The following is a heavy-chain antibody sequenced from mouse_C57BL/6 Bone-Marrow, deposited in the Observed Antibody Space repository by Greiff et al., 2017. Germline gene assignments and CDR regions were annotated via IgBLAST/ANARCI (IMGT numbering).Heavy chain of an antibody. Sequence: VKVVESGPGLVAPSQSLSITCTVSGFSLTSYGVDWVRQSPGKGLEWLGVIWGVGSTNYNSALKSRLSISKDNSKSQVFLKMNSLQTDDTAMYYCASLYGSSYTWFAYWGQGTLVTVSA. V-gene: IGHV2-6*01. CDR3: ASLYGSSYTWFAY. D-gene: IGHD1-1*01. J-gene: IGHJ3*01. CDR2: IWGVGST. CDR1: GFSLTSYG.